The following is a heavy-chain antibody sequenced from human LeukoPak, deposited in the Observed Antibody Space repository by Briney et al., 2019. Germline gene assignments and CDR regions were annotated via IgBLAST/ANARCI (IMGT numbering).Heavy chain of an antibody. D-gene: IGHD2-2*01. J-gene: IGHJ4*02. CDR3: ARLSLDCSSTSCYAFDY. Sequence: ASVRVSCTASGYTFTGYYMHWVRQAPGQGLEWMGWINRNSGGTNYAQTFQGRFTMTRDTSNSTAYMQMNRLRSDDTAVYYCARLSLDCSSTSCYAFDYWGQGTLVTVSS. CDR2: INRNSGGT. V-gene: IGHV1-2*02. CDR1: GYTFTGYY.